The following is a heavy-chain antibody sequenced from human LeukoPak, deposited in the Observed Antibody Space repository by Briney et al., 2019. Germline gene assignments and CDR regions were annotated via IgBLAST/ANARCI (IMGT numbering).Heavy chain of an antibody. J-gene: IGHJ6*03. CDR2: ISYDGSNK. CDR1: GFTFSCYA. D-gene: IGHD3-22*01. Sequence: GGSLRLSCAASGFTFSCYAMHWVRQAPGKGLEWVAVISYDGSNKYYADSVKGRFTISRDNSKNTLYLQMNSLRAEDTAVYYCITMIVVVIIAYYYYMDVWGKGTTVTVSS. CDR3: ITMIVVVIIAYYYYMDV. V-gene: IGHV3-30*04.